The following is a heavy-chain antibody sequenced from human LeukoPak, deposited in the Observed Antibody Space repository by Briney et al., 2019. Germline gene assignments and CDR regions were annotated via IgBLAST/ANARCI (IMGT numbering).Heavy chain of an antibody. CDR3: ARASAGIAAAGGYYYYMDV. J-gene: IGHJ6*03. Sequence: GESLKISCKGSGYSFTSYWIGWVRQMPGKGLEWMGIIYPGDSDTRYSPSFQGQVTISADKSISTAYLQWSSLKASDTAMYYCARASAGIAAAGGYYYYMDVWGKGTTVTISS. D-gene: IGHD6-13*01. CDR2: IYPGDSDT. V-gene: IGHV5-51*01. CDR1: GYSFTSYW.